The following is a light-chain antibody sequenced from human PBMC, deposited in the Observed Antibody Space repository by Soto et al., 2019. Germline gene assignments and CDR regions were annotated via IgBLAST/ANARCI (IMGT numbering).Light chain of an antibody. J-gene: IGKJ3*01. CDR2: AAS. V-gene: IGKV1-9*01. CDR3: QQLNSYPHT. CDR1: QGISSY. Sequence: DIQLTQSPSFLSASVGDRVTITCRASQGISSYLAWYQQKPGKAPKLLIYAASTLQSGVPSRFSGSGSGTEFTLTISSLQPEDFATYYCQQLNSYPHTFGPGT.